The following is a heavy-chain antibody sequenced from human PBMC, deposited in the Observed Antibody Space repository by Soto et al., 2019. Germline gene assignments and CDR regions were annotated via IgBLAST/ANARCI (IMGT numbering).Heavy chain of an antibody. D-gene: IGHD3-3*01. CDR3: ARDRRDYDVWSGYYTPGWFDP. V-gene: IGHV3-48*03. CDR1: GFTFSSYE. J-gene: IGHJ5*02. Sequence: GGSLRLSCAASGFTFSSYEMNWVRQAPGKGLEWVSYISSSGSTIYYADSVKGRFTISRDNAKNSLYLQMNSLRAEDTAVYYCARDRRDYDVWSGYYTPGWFDPWGQGALVTVSS. CDR2: ISSSGSTI.